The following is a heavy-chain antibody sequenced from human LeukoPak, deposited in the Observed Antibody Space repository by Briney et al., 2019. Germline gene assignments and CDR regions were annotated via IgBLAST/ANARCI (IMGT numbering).Heavy chain of an antibody. J-gene: IGHJ6*03. Sequence: GGSLRLSCEASGFTFRSYSMNWVRQAPGKGLEWVSSISSSRSYIYYADSVKGRFTISRDNAKNSLYLQMNSLRAEDTAVYYCATGFFYFYYMDVWGKGTTVTISS. CDR1: GFTFRSYS. CDR2: ISSSRSYI. CDR3: ATGFFYFYYMDV. V-gene: IGHV3-21*01. D-gene: IGHD1-1*01.